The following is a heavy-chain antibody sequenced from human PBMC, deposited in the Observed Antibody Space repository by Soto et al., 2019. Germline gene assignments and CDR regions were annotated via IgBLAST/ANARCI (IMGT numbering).Heavy chain of an antibody. CDR2: ISAYNGNT. CDR1: GYTFTSYG. CDR3: AKGRYCSSTSCSIMWGDDAFDI. Sequence: ASVKVSCKASGYTFTSYGISWVRQAPGQGLEWMGWISAYNGNTNYAQKLQGRVTMTTDTSTSTAYMELRSLRAEDTAVYYCAKGRYCSSTSCSIMWGDDAFDIWGQGTMVTVSS. D-gene: IGHD2-2*01. V-gene: IGHV1-18*01. J-gene: IGHJ3*02.